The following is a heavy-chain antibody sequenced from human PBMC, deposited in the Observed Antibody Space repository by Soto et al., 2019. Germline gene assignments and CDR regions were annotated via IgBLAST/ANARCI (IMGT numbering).Heavy chain of an antibody. D-gene: IGHD3-22*01. Sequence: QVQLVESGGGVVQPGRSLRLSCAASGFTFSSYAMHWVRQAPGKGLEWVAVISYDGSNKYYADSVKGRFTISRDNSKNTLYLQMNSLRAEDTAVYYCARGPYDSSGYQDFWGQGTLDTVSS. CDR2: ISYDGSNK. CDR1: GFTFSSYA. CDR3: ARGPYDSSGYQDF. V-gene: IGHV3-30-3*01. J-gene: IGHJ4*02.